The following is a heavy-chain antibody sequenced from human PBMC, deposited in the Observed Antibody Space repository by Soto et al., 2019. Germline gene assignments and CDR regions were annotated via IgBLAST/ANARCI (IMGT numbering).Heavy chain of an antibody. CDR2: ISAYNGNT. J-gene: IGHJ5*02. D-gene: IGHD3-3*02. CDR1: GYTFTSYG. CDR3: AREQNANLSRSCWFDH. Sequence: ASVKVSCKASGYTFTSYGISWVRQAPGQGLEWMGWISAYNGNTNYAQKLQGRVTMTTDTSTSTAYMELRSLRSDDTAVYYCAREQNANLSRSCWFDHWGQGTLVTVSS. V-gene: IGHV1-18*01.